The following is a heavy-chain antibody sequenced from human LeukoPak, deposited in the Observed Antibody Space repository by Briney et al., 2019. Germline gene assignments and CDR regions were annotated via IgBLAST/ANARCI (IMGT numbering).Heavy chain of an antibody. D-gene: IGHD4-17*01. CDR1: EFTFSSYN. V-gene: IGHV3-21*01. J-gene: IGHJ4*02. CDR3: ARVTTVTSEDY. CDR2: ISSSSSYI. Sequence: GGSLRLSCAASEFTFSSYNMNWVRQAPGKGLEWVSSISSSSSYIYYADSVKGRFTISRDNAKNSLYLQMNSLRAEDTAVYYCARVTTVTSEDYWGQGTLVTVSS.